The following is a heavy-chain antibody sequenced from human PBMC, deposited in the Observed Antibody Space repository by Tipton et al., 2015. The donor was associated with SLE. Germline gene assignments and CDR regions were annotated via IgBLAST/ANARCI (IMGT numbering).Heavy chain of an antibody. CDR3: ASIVGATTEYYYYGMDV. J-gene: IGHJ6*02. Sequence: TLSLTCTVSGGSISSSSYYWGWIRQPPGKGLEWIGSIYYSGSIYYNPSLKSRVTISVDTSKNQFSLKLSSVTAADTAVYYCASIVGATTEYYYYGMDVWGQGTTVTVSS. D-gene: IGHD1-26*01. V-gene: IGHV4-39*01. CDR1: GGSISSSSYY. CDR2: IYYSGSI.